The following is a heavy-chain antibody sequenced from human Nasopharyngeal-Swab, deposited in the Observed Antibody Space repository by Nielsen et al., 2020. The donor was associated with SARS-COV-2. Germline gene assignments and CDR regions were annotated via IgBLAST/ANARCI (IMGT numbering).Heavy chain of an antibody. V-gene: IGHV4-34*01. D-gene: IGHD1-1*01. CDR2: INRSGST. CDR3: ARGPGEVGTTYYYYYGMDV. Sequence: WIRQPPGKGLEWIGEINRSGSTNYNPSLKSRVTISVDTSKNQFSLKLSSVTAADTAVYYCARGPGEVGTTYYYYYGMDVWGQGTTVTVSS. J-gene: IGHJ6*02.